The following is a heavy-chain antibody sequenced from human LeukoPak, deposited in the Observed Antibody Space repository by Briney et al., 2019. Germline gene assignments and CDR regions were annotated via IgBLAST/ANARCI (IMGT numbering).Heavy chain of an antibody. J-gene: IGHJ4*02. D-gene: IGHD3-16*01. CDR1: GFTFSGNW. V-gene: IGHV3-7*01. CDR2: IKPDGSAE. Sequence: PGGSLRLSCATSGFTFSGNWMSWVRHAPGRGLDWVANIKPDGSAEYYAASVKGRFTVSRDNAKNSLYLQMNSLRVEDTAVYYCTRRLDDWGQGTLVTVSS. CDR3: TRRLDD.